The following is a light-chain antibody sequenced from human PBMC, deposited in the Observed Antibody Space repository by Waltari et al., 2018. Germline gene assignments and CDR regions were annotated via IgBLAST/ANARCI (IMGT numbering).Light chain of an antibody. V-gene: IGLV2-14*03. CDR2: DVS. Sequence: QSALAQSASVSGSPGQSITISCTGTGSDIGYYNFVSWYQQHPGKAPKLLIFDVSRCASGVSHRFSGSKSGNTASLTISGLQAEDEADYYCSSYTSTNTTIFGGGTKVTVL. CDR1: GSDIGYYNF. J-gene: IGLJ2*01. CDR3: SSYTSTNTTI.